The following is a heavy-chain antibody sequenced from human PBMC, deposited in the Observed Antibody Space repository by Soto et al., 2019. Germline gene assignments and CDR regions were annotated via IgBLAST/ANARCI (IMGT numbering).Heavy chain of an antibody. CDR3: ARAPPQVIAVAGHHYYYYYGMDV. CDR1: GYTFTGYY. V-gene: IGHV1-2*04. J-gene: IGHJ6*02. CDR2: INPNSGGT. D-gene: IGHD6-19*01. Sequence: QVQLVQSGAEVKKPGASVKVSCKASGYTFTGYYMHWVRQAPGQGLEWMGWINPNSGGTNYAQKFQGWVTRTRDTSISTAYMELTRRRSDHTAVYYCARAPPQVIAVAGHHYYYYYGMDVWGQGTTVTVSS.